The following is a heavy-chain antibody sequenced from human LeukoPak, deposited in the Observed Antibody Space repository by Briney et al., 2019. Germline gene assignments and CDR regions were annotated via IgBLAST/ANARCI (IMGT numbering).Heavy chain of an antibody. D-gene: IGHD6-13*01. Sequence: GGSLRLSCAASGFTVSSNYMSWVRQAPGKGLEWVSVIYSGGSTCYADSVKGRFTISRHNSKNTLYLQLSSLRAEDTAVYYCASHMAAAGRGGFDYWGQGTLVTVSS. J-gene: IGHJ4*02. CDR3: ASHMAAAGRGGFDY. CDR1: GFTVSSNY. V-gene: IGHV3-53*04. CDR2: IYSGGST.